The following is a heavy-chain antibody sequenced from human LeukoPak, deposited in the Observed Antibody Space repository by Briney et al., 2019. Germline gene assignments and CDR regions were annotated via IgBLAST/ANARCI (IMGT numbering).Heavy chain of an antibody. V-gene: IGHV3-30*18. CDR3: AKAGGGDSSGLDAFDI. J-gene: IGHJ3*02. CDR1: GFTFSSYG. CDR2: ISYDGSNK. D-gene: IGHD3-22*01. Sequence: GGSLRLSCAASGFTFSSYGMHWVRQAPGKGLEWVAVISYDGSNKYYADSAKGRFTISRDNSKNTLYLQMNSLRAEDTAVCYCAKAGGGDSSGLDAFDIWGQGTMVTVSS.